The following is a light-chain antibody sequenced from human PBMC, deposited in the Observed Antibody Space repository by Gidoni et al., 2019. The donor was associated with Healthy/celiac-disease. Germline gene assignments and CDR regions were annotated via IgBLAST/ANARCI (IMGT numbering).Light chain of an antibody. CDR3: QQSYSTPQYT. V-gene: IGKV1-39*01. CDR2: AAS. Sequence: GDRVTITCRASQSISSYLNWYQQKPGKAPKLLISAASSLQSGVPSRFSGSGSGTDFTLTISSLQPEDFATYYCQQSYSTPQYTFGQGTKLEIK. J-gene: IGKJ2*01. CDR1: QSISSY.